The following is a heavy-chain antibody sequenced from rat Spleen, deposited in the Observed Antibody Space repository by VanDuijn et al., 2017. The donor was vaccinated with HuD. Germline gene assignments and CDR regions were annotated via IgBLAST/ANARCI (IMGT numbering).Heavy chain of an antibody. V-gene: IGHV2S12*01. CDR3: ARHLREASGVMDV. CDR1: GFSLTDYH. D-gene: IGHD4-3*01. Sequence: QVQLKESGPGLVQPSQTLSLTCTVSGFSLTDYHIHWVRQPPGKGLEWIAAISTGRNTYYNPALKSRLSISRDTSKSQVFLKMNRLQPEDTGTYYCARHLREASGVMDVWGQGASVIVSS. CDR2: ISTGRNT. J-gene: IGHJ4*01.